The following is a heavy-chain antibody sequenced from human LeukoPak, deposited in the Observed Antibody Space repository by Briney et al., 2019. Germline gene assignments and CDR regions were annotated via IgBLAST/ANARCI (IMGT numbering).Heavy chain of an antibody. J-gene: IGHJ6*02. CDR2: FDPEDGET. Sequence: ASVKVSCKVSGYTLTELSMHWVRQAPGKGLEWMGGFDPEDGETIYAQKFQGRVTMTEDTSTDTAYMELSSLRSEDTAVYYCATPKADTVFWYYGMDVWGQGTTVTVSS. CDR1: GYTLTELS. D-gene: IGHD5-18*01. CDR3: ATPKADTVFWYYGMDV. V-gene: IGHV1-24*01.